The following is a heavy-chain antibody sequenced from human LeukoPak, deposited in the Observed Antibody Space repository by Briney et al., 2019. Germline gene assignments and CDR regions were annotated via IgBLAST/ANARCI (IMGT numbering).Heavy chain of an antibody. V-gene: IGHV4-39*01. Sequence: SETLSLTCTVSGGSISSSSYYWGWIRQPPGKGLEWIGSIYYSGSTYYNPSLKSRVTISVDTSKNQFSLKLSSVTAADTAVYYCASRNYYSFQRWGQGTLVTVSS. CDR2: IYYSGST. D-gene: IGHD3-10*01. J-gene: IGHJ1*01. CDR1: GGSISSSSYY. CDR3: ASRNYYSFQR.